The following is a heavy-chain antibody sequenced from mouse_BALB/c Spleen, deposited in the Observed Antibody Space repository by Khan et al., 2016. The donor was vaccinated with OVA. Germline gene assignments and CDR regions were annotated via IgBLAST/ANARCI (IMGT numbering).Heavy chain of an antibody. Sequence: QVQLKESGAELARPGASVKLSCKASGYSLTSYWMQWVKQRPGQGLEWIGAIYPGDGDTRYTQKFKGKATLTADNSSSTAYMQLSSLASEDSAIYDCARGRYGNWYFDVWGAGTTVTVSS. D-gene: IGHD2-1*01. CDR2: IYPGDGDT. CDR3: ARGRYGNWYFDV. J-gene: IGHJ1*01. CDR1: GYSLTSYW. V-gene: IGHV1-87*01.